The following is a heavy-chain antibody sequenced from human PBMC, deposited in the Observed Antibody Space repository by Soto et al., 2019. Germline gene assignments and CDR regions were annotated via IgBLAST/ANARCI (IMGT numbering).Heavy chain of an antibody. CDR1: GIDFRIHG. V-gene: IGHV3-30*18. CDR2: ISYDGSDK. Sequence: QVELVESGGGVVQPGTSLRLSCVASGIDFRIHGLHWVRQGPGEGLEWVAYISYDGSDKYYGDSVRGRFTISRDNSKNTLYLQMASLRAADTAVYYSAKQLTTWQPMIDYWGQGTRVTVSS. CDR3: AKQLTTWQPMIDY. J-gene: IGHJ4*02. D-gene: IGHD1-1*01.